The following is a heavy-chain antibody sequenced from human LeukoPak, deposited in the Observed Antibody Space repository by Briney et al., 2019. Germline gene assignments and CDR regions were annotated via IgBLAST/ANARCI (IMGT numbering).Heavy chain of an antibody. CDR2: IKSKTDGGTT. J-gene: IGHJ4*02. D-gene: IGHD5-18*01. CDR3: TTDYPRGYSLY. Sequence: GGSLRLSCAASGFTFSNAWMSWVRQAPGKGLEWVGRIKSKTDGGTTDYAAPVKGRFTISGDDSKNTLYLQMNSLKTEDTAVYYCTTDYPRGYSLYWGQGTLVTVSS. CDR1: GFTFSNAW. V-gene: IGHV3-15*01.